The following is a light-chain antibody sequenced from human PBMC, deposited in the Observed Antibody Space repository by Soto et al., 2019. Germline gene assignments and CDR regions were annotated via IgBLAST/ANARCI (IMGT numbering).Light chain of an antibody. Sequence: EIVLTQSPATLSLSPGERATLSCRASQSVSSYLAWYQQKPGQAPRLLIYDASNMATGIPARFSGSGSGTDFTLTITTLVPEDFAVYYCQDRSNWPYNFGQGTKLEIK. J-gene: IGKJ2*01. CDR1: QSVSSY. CDR3: QDRSNWPYN. CDR2: DAS. V-gene: IGKV3-11*01.